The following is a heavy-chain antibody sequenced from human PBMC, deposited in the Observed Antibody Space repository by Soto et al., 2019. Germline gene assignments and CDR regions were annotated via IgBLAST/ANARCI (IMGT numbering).Heavy chain of an antibody. CDR1: GGSISSSSYY. CDR2: IYYSGST. J-gene: IGHJ4*02. V-gene: IGHV4-39*02. CDR3: AREYYYDRKAPTIDY. D-gene: IGHD3-22*01. Sequence: SETLSLTCTVSGGSISSSSYYWGWIRQPPGKGLEWIGSIYYSGSTYYNPSLKSRVTISVDTSKNQFSLKLSSVTAADTAVYYCAREYYYDRKAPTIDYWGQGTLVTVSS.